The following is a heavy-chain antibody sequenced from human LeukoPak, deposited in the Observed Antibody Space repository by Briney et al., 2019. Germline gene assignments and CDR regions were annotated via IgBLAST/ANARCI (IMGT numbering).Heavy chain of an antibody. CDR1: GFSFSSVG. CDR3: AKRAGSAWSAGA. V-gene: IGHV3-30*02. J-gene: IGHJ5*02. Sequence: GGSLRLSCAASGFSFSSVGMHWVRQAPGKGLDWVAYIRNDSSKTYYADFVKGQFSISRDNSKNTVYLQMNNLLPEDTAVYYCAKRAGSAWSAGAWGQGTLVTVSS. D-gene: IGHD3-10*01. CDR2: IRNDSSKT.